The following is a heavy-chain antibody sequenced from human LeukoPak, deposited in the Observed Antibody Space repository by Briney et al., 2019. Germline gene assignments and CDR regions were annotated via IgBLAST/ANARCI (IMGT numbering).Heavy chain of an antibody. CDR3: AKDVYYGSGSYYNSAYGMDV. CDR2: ISWDGGST. CDR1: GFTFDDYT. Sequence: GGSLRLSCAASGFTFDDYTMHWARQAPGKGLEWVSLISWDGGSTYYADSVKGRFTISRDNSKNSLYLQMNSLRTEDTALYYCAKDVYYGSGSYYNSAYGMDVWGQGTTVTVSS. V-gene: IGHV3-43*01. D-gene: IGHD3-10*01. J-gene: IGHJ6*02.